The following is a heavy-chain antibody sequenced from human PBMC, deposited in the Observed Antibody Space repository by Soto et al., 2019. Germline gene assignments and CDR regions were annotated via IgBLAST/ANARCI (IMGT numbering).Heavy chain of an antibody. Sequence: GGSLRLSCAASGFTFSSYGMHWVRQAPSKGLEWVAVIWYDGSNKYYADSVKGRFTISRDNSKNTLYLQMNSLRAEDTAVYYCARSDTAMVAYFDYWGQVTLVTVSS. CDR1: GFTFSSYG. CDR3: ARSDTAMVAYFDY. D-gene: IGHD5-18*01. J-gene: IGHJ4*02. V-gene: IGHV3-33*01. CDR2: IWYDGSNK.